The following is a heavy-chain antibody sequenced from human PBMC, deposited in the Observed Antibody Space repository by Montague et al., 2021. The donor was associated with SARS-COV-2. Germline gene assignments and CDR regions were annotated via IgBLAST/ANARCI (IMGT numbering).Heavy chain of an antibody. D-gene: IGHD3-22*01. CDR3: ARRLDYWDSSGQRRHFDY. V-gene: IGHV4-39*01. CDR1: GDSISSSSYD. Sequence: SETPSLTCIVSGDSISSSSYDWGWIRRPPGKGLEWIGHISYHGNTNYNPSLKSRVTISIDTSRNQFSLKVSSVTATDTAIYYCARRLDYWDSSGQRRHFDYWGQGTLVTVSS. CDR2: ISYHGNT. J-gene: IGHJ4*02.